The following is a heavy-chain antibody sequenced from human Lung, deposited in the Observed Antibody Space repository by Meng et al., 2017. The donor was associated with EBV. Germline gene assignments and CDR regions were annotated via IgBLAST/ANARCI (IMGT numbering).Heavy chain of an antibody. Sequence: QVHLQESGPGLVKPSATLSLPGAVSGGSISRSDWWSWVRQPPGKGLEWIGETSHSGSTNYSPSLKSRVTISLDKSKNQLSLKLNSVTAADTAVYYCASSDYYRSDYWGQGTLVTVSS. CDR1: GGSISRSDW. J-gene: IGHJ4*02. CDR2: TSHSGST. V-gene: IGHV4-4*02. D-gene: IGHD3-22*01. CDR3: ASSDYYRSDY.